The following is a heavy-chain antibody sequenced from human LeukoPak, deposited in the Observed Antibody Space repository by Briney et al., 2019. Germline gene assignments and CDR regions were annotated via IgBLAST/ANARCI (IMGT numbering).Heavy chain of an antibody. V-gene: IGHV3-23*01. J-gene: IGHJ4*02. D-gene: IGHD6-13*01. CDR2: ISGSGDST. CDR3: ARVPSWYLFDY. Sequence: PGGSLRLSCAASGFTFRSYAMSWVRQAPGKGLEWVSVISGSGDSTYYADSVKGRFTISRDNSKNTLYLQMNSLRAEDTALYYCARVPSWYLFDYWGQGTLVTVSS. CDR1: GFTFRSYA.